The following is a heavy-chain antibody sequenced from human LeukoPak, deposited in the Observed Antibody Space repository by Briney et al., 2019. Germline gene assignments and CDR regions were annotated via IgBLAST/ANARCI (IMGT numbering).Heavy chain of an antibody. CDR3: VKVLPGLLWFGESLGAFDI. J-gene: IGHJ3*02. D-gene: IGHD3-10*01. CDR2: ISSNGGST. CDR1: GFTLSCYA. V-gene: IGHV3-64D*06. Sequence: PGGFLRPSRLGPGFTLSCYAMGPGRPGPGEGLEYVLAISSNGGSTYYAASVKGRFTISRDNSKNTLYLQMSSLRAEDTAVYYCVKVLPGLLWFGESLGAFDIWGQGTMVTVSS.